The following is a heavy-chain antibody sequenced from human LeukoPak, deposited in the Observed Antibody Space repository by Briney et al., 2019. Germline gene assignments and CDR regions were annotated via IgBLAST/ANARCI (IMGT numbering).Heavy chain of an antibody. CDR1: GYTFTSYD. Sequence: VASVKVSCKASGYTFTSYDINWVRQATGQGLEWMGWISAYNGNTNYAQKLQGRVTMTTDTSTSTAYMELRSLRSDDTAVYYCARDKRFLEWLPNWFDPWGQGTLVTVSS. CDR3: ARDKRFLEWLPNWFDP. CDR2: ISAYNGNT. D-gene: IGHD3-3*01. V-gene: IGHV1-18*01. J-gene: IGHJ5*02.